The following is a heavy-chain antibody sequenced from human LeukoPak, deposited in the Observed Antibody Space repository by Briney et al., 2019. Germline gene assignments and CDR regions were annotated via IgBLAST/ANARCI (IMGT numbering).Heavy chain of an antibody. D-gene: IGHD3-10*01. V-gene: IGHV3-11*01. J-gene: IGHJ1*01. CDR2: ISSSGSTI. CDR3: ARVPGPWDYYGWGHHFQH. CDR1: GFTFSDYY. Sequence: GGSLRLSCAASGFTFSDYYMSWIRQAPGKGLEWVSYISSSGSTIYYADSVKGRFTISRDNAKNSLYLQMNSLRAEDTAVYYCARVPGPWDYYGWGHHFQHWGQGTLVTVSS.